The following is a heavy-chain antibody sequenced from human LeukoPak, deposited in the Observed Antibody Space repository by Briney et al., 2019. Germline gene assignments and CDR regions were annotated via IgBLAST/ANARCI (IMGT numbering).Heavy chain of an antibody. CDR1: GDSVSSNTAS. V-gene: IGHV6-1*01. J-gene: IGHJ3*01. CDR2: TYYRSEWYH. Sequence: SQTLSLTCVISGDSVSSNTASWNWIRQSPSRGLEWLGRTYYRSEWYHDYAVPVKSRMTINPDTSKNQFSVQLNSVTPEDTAVYYCARDFDFWGQGTMVTVSS. CDR3: ARDFDF.